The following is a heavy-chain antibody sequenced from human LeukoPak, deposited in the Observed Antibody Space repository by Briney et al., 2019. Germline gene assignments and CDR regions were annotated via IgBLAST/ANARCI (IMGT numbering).Heavy chain of an antibody. D-gene: IGHD4-17*01. CDR1: GGTFSSYA. CDR2: IIPIFGTA. V-gene: IGHV1-69*01. CDR3: ARGDYGDYGY. Sequence: EASVKVSCKASGGTFSSYAISWVRQAPGQGREWMGGIIPIFGTANYAQKFQGRVTITADESTSTAYMELSSLRSEDTAVYYCARGDYGDYGYWGQGTLVTVSS. J-gene: IGHJ4*02.